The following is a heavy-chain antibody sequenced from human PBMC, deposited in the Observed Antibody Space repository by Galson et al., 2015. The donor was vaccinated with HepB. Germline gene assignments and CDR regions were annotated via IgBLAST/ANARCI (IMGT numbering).Heavy chain of an antibody. D-gene: IGHD4-17*01. J-gene: IGHJ4*02. CDR2: ISGSGGST. V-gene: IGHV3-23*01. CDR1: GFTFSSYA. Sequence: SLRLSCAASGFTFSSYAMSWVRQAPGKGLEWVSAISGSGGSTYYADSVKGRFTISRDNSKNTLYLQMNSLRAEDTAVYYCAKAVATTPVDYGDYAPLDYWGQGTLVTVSS. CDR3: AKAVATTPVDYGDYAPLDY.